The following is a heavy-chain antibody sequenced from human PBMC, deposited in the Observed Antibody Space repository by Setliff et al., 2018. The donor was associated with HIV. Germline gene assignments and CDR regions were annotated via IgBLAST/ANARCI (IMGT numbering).Heavy chain of an antibody. CDR1: GASISTTTYY. CDR3: ARQGDGYNLYHVYYFDY. D-gene: IGHD5-12*01. V-gene: IGHV4-39*01. CDR2: VFHSGSA. J-gene: IGHJ4*02. Sequence: SETLSLTCTVSGASISTTTYYWGWIRQPPGKGLEWIGEVFHSGSANSNASLRSRVMISVDTSKNQFSLKLSSVTAADTAVYYCARQGDGYNLYHVYYFDYWGQGTLVTVSS.